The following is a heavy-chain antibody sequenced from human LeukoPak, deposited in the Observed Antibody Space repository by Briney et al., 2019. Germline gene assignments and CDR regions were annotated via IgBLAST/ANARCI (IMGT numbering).Heavy chain of an antibody. CDR3: ARTTYYYDSSRYYRYAFDI. CDR2: IIPIFGTA. Sequence: AVKVSCKASGGTFSSYAISWVRQAPGQGLEWVGGIIPIFGTANYAQKFQGRVTITADESTSTAYMELSSLRSEDTAVYYCARTTYYYDSSRYYRYAFDIWGQGTMVTVSS. D-gene: IGHD3-22*01. CDR1: GGTFSSYA. J-gene: IGHJ3*02. V-gene: IGHV1-69*13.